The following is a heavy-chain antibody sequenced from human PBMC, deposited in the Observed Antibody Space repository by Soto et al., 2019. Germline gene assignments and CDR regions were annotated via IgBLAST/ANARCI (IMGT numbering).Heavy chain of an antibody. Sequence: GGSLRLSCAASGFTFSSYAMSWVRQAPGKGLEWVSAISGSGGSTYYADSVKGRFTISRDNSKNTLYLQMNSLRAEDTAVYYCAKPNLYCSSTSCYDYWGQGTLVTVSS. CDR3: AKPNLYCSSTSCYDY. CDR1: GFTFSSYA. V-gene: IGHV3-23*01. CDR2: ISGSGGST. D-gene: IGHD2-2*01. J-gene: IGHJ4*02.